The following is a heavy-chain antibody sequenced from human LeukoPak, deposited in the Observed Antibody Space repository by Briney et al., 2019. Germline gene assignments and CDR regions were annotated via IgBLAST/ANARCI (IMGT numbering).Heavy chain of an antibody. CDR2: ISGSGGST. V-gene: IGHV3-23*01. CDR3: AKDGPLAEYSSGWYYFDY. CDR1: GFTFSSYA. D-gene: IGHD6-19*01. Sequence: GGSLRLSCAASGFTFSSYAMSWVRQAPGKGLEWVSAISGSGGSTYYADSVKGRFTISRDNSKNTLYLQMNSLRAEDTAVYYCAKDGPLAEYSSGWYYFDYWGQGTLVTVSS. J-gene: IGHJ4*02.